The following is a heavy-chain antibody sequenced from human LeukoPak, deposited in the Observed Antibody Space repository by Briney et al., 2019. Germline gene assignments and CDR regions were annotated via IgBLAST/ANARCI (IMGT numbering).Heavy chain of an antibody. Sequence: ETLSLTCAVSGGSISSNNWWSWVRQAPGKGLEWVSSISSSSSYTYYADSVKGRFTISRDNAKNSLYLQMNSLRAEDTAVYYCARSYCTNGVCRYYFDYWGQGTLVTVSS. CDR3: ARSYCTNGVCRYYFDY. J-gene: IGHJ4*02. CDR1: GGSISSNN. V-gene: IGHV3-21*01. D-gene: IGHD2-8*01. CDR2: ISSSSSYT.